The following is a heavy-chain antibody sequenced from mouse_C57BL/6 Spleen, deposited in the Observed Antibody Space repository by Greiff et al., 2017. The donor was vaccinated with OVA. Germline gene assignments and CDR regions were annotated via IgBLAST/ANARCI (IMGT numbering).Heavy chain of an antibody. D-gene: IGHD3-3*01. Sequence: EVQLQQSGAELVRPGASVKLSCTASGFNITDYYMHWVKQRPEQGLEWIGRIDPEDGDTEYAPKFQGKATMTADTSSNTAYLQLSSLTSEDAAVYYCVSRGLRYFDVWGTGTTVTVSS. CDR2: IDPEDGDT. J-gene: IGHJ1*03. CDR3: VSRGLRYFDV. CDR1: GFNITDYY. V-gene: IGHV14-1*01.